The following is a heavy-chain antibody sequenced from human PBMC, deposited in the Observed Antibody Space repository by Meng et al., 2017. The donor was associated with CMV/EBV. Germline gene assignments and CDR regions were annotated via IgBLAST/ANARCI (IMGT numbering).Heavy chain of an antibody. V-gene: IGHV4-39*07. D-gene: IGHD6-19*01. CDR1: GGSISSSSYY. Sequence: PLEAGPGRVKPSETLPLTGSVSGGSISSSSYYWGWIRQPPGKGLEWIGSIYYSGSTYYNPSLKSRVTISVDTSKNQFSLKLSSVTAADTAVYYCARDSAVAGVVDYWGQGTLVTVSS. CDR2: IYYSGST. J-gene: IGHJ4*02. CDR3: ARDSAVAGVVDY.